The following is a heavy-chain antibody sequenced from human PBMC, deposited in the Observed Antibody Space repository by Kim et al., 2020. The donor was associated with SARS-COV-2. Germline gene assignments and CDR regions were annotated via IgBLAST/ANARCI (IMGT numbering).Heavy chain of an antibody. J-gene: IGHJ4*02. Sequence: ASVKVSCKGSGYLFIDQYIHWVRQAPGQGPELIGRINPNDGATNYALRFLGTVTLTRDTSITTAYMELRRLTSDDTAVYYCAKGGDFGDYLDSWGQGTLVTVSS. D-gene: IGHD4-17*01. CDR1: GYLFIDQY. V-gene: IGHV1-2*06. CDR2: INPNDGAT. CDR3: AKGGDFGDYLDS.